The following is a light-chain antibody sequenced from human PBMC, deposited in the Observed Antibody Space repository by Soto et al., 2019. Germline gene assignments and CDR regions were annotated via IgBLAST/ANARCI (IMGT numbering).Light chain of an antibody. CDR2: GIS. Sequence: AIQMTQSPSSLSASVGDRVTITCRASQGVGSDFGWYQQKPGKAPKVLIYGISSLHSGVPSRFSGSGSGTDFTLTITSLQHEHIATYYCLQDYDYPWTFGQGTKVDIK. J-gene: IGKJ1*01. CDR1: QGVGSD. CDR3: LQDYDYPWT. V-gene: IGKV1-6*01.